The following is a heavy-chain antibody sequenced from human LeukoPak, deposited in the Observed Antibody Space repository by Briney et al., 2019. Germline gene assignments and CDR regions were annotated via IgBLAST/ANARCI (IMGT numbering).Heavy chain of an antibody. Sequence: GASVKVSCKASGYTFTSYYMHWVRQAPGQGLEWMGTINPSGGSTSYAQKFQGRVTMTRDTSTSTVYMELSSLRSEDTAVYYCARDSMVRGVIIPTGYYGMDVWGKGTTVTVSS. J-gene: IGHJ6*04. V-gene: IGHV1-46*01. CDR1: GYTFTSYY. CDR2: INPSGGST. D-gene: IGHD3-10*01. CDR3: ARDSMVRGVIIPTGYYGMDV.